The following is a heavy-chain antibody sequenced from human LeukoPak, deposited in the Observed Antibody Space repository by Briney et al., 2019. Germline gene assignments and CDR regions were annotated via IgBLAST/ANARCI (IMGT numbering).Heavy chain of an antibody. CDR1: GYRFTRTW. J-gene: IGHJ4*02. CDR2: IYPDDSDT. V-gene: IGHV5-51*01. Sequence: GESLKISCRVSGYRFTRTWIAWVRQMPGKGLEYMGTIYPDDSDTTYSPSFQGQVNISADKSISTAYLQWSSLKASDTAMYYCARHGDFGGDWGQGTLVTVSS. D-gene: IGHD3-3*01. CDR3: ARHGDFGGD.